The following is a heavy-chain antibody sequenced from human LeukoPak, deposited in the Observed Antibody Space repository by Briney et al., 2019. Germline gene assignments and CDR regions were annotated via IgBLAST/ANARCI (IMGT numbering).Heavy chain of an antibody. J-gene: IGHJ4*02. Sequence: GGSLRLSCAASGFTFSSYSMNWVRQAPGKGLEWVSYISSSSSTIYYADSVKGRFTISRDNAKNSLYLQMNSLRDEDTAVYYCARGGSYSSSWYLDYWGQGTLVTVSS. D-gene: IGHD6-13*01. CDR1: GFTFSSYS. V-gene: IGHV3-48*02. CDR3: ARGGSYSSSWYLDY. CDR2: ISSSSSTI.